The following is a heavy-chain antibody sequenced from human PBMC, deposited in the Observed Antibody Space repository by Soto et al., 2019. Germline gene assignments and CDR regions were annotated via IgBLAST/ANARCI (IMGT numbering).Heavy chain of an antibody. D-gene: IGHD1-1*01. CDR3: ESWGWNEGLDD. CDR1: GYTFTCYY. J-gene: IGHJ4*02. V-gene: IGHV1-2*02. CDR2: INPNSGGT. Sequence: GXSVKVCGNASGYTFTCYYINLVRQAPGQGLEWMGWINPNSGGTNYAQKFQGRVTMTRDTSISTAYMELSRLRSDDTAVYYCESWGWNEGLDDWGQGTLVTVSS.